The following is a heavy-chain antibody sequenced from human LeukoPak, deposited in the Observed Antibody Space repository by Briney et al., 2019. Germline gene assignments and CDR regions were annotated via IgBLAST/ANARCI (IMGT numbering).Heavy chain of an antibody. J-gene: IGHJ4*02. CDR2: INWNGGST. V-gene: IGHV3-20*04. CDR3: ARLVGGGSGTI. CDR1: GFTFDDYG. Sequence: GGSLTLSCAASGFTFDDYGMSWLRQAPGKGLEWVSGINWNGGSTGYADSVKGRFTISRDNAKNSLYLQMNSLRAEDTALYYCARLVGGGSGTIGGQGTLVTVSS. D-gene: IGHD3-10*01.